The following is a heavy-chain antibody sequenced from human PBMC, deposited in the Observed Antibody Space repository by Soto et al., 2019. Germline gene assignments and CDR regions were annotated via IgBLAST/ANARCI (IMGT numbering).Heavy chain of an antibody. CDR2: INAGNGNT. Sequence: QVQLVQSGAEVKKPGASVKVSCKASGYTFTSYAMHWVRQAPGQRLEWMGWINAGNGNTKYSQKFQGRVTITRDTPASTAYMELSSLRSEDTAVYYCARFFDYYGSGSRRSDNWFDPWGQGTLVTVSS. CDR3: ARFFDYYGSGSRRSDNWFDP. CDR1: GYTFTSYA. D-gene: IGHD3-10*01. J-gene: IGHJ5*02. V-gene: IGHV1-3*01.